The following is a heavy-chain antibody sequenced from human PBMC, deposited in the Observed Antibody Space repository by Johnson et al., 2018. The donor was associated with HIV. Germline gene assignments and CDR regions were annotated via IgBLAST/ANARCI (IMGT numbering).Heavy chain of an antibody. Sequence: QVQLVESGGGVVQPGRSLRLSCATSGFTFSDYGMHWVRQAPGKGLEWVAVISYDGSNKYYADSVKGRFTISRDNSKNALYLQMNSLRAEDTAVYYCAQLLQVKVFDVWGKGTMVTVSS. J-gene: IGHJ3*01. V-gene: IGHV3-30*03. D-gene: IGHD1-26*01. CDR2: ISYDGSNK. CDR3: AQLLQVKVFDV. CDR1: GFTFSDYG.